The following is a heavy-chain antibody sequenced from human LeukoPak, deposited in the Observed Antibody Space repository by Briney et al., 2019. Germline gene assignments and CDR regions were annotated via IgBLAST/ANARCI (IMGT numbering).Heavy chain of an antibody. CDR1: GGSFSSYY. V-gene: IGHV4-34*01. CDR2: INHSGST. CDR3: ARGFSFIAYYFDY. D-gene: IGHD3-16*02. J-gene: IGHJ4*02. Sequence: SETLSLTCAVYGGSFSSYYWSWIRQPPGKGLEWIGEINHSGSTNYNPSLKSRVTISVDTSKNQFSLKLSSVTAADTAVYYCARGFSFIAYYFDYWGQGTLVTVSS.